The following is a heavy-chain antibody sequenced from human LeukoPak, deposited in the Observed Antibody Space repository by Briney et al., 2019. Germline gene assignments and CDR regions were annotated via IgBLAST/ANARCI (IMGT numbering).Heavy chain of an antibody. D-gene: IGHD4-17*01. J-gene: IGHJ4*02. CDR2: VNHSGYT. V-gene: IGHV4-34*01. CDR1: GVSFSTYY. CDR3: ARQLYGSDY. Sequence: PSETLSLTCGVSGVSFSTYYWSWIRQSPEKGLEWIGDVNHSGYTNSNPSLKRRVTISVDTSKNQSSLNLRSVTAADTAGYYCARQLYGSDYWGQGTLVTVSS.